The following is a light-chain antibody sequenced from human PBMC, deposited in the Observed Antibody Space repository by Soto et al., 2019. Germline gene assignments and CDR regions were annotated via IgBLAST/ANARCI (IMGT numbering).Light chain of an antibody. V-gene: IGKV1-5*01. CDR1: QAISKW. CDR3: QEYNNFST. J-gene: IGKJ1*01. CDR2: DAS. Sequence: DIQMTQSPSTLSACVGDRVTMTFRASQAISKWLAWYQQKPGKAPKLLIYDASSLQSGVPSRFSGSGSGTEFTLTISSLQPDDFATYYCQEYNNFSTFGQGTKVDI.